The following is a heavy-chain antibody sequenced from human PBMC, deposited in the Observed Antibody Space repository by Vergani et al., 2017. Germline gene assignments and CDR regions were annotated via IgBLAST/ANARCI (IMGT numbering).Heavy chain of an antibody. J-gene: IGHJ4*02. CDR3: GKDRLGGDCYFDY. CDR2: ISGSGGDT. Sequence: EVQLLESGGGLVQPGGSLRLSCVVSGFTFSSHVMSWVRQVPGKGLEWVSTISGSGGDTYYTDSVKGRFTISRDNSKNTLFLQRNSLRAEDPAIYYGGKDRLGGDCYFDYWGQGTLVTVSS. D-gene: IGHD2-21*02. V-gene: IGHV3-23*01. CDR1: GFTFSSHV.